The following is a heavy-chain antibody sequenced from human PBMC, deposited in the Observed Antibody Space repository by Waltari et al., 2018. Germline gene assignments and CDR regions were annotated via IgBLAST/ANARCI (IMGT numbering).Heavy chain of an antibody. V-gene: IGHV3-7*01. J-gene: IGHJ4*02. CDR2: RKGDESDR. D-gene: IGHD7-27*01. CDR1: GFAFGTYW. CDR3: AKSNRFDF. Sequence: EVQLVESGGGLVQPGGSLRLSCEASGFAFGTYWMSWVRQAPGRGRKWVANRKGDESDRWYVDSVKGRFTISRDNAKNSLYLQMSSLRAEDTAVYYCAKSNRFDFWGQGTLVTVSS.